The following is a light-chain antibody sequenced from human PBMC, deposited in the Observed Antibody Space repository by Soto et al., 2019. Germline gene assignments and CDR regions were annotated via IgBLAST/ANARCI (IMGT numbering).Light chain of an antibody. V-gene: IGLV1-44*01. CDR1: SSNIGRNT. CDR2: NNN. Sequence: QSVLTQPPSASGTPGQWVIISCSGSSSNIGRNTVNWYQQLPGTAPKLLIYNNNQRPSGVPDRFSGSKSGTSASLAISGLQSDDEADYYCAAWDDSLNGVVFGGGTKLTVL. J-gene: IGLJ2*01. CDR3: AAWDDSLNGVV.